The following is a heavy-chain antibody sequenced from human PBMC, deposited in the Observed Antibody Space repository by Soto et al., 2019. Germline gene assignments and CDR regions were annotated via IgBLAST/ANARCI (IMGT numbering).Heavy chain of an antibody. J-gene: IGHJ4*02. Sequence: GGSLRLSCAASGFTFSSYAMGWVRQGPGKGLEWVAVVSIGGSTHYADSVRGRFTISRDNSKNTLSLQMNSLTAGDTAVYFCAKRRGAGGHFDYWGQGALVTVSS. V-gene: IGHV3-23*01. CDR2: VSIGGST. CDR3: AKRRGAGGHFDY. CDR1: GFTFSSYA. D-gene: IGHD2-15*01.